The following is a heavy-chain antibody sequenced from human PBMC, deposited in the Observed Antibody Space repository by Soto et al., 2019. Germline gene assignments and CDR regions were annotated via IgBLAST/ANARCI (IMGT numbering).Heavy chain of an antibody. V-gene: IGHV4-59*01. CDR3: ARANTYCNSTSCYPGEYYGMDV. J-gene: IGHJ6*02. CDR2: IYYSGST. D-gene: IGHD2-2*01. Sequence: KPSETLSLTCTVSGGSISSYYWSWIRQPPGKGLERIGYIYYSGSTNYSPSLKSRVTISVDTSKNQFSLKLSSVTAADTAVYYCARANTYCNSTSCYPGEYYGMDVWGQGTTVTVSS. CDR1: GGSISSYY.